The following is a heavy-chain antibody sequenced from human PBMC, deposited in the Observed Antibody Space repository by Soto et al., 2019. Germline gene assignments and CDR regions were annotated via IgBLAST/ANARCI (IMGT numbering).Heavy chain of an antibody. CDR2: IIPLLDIT. J-gene: IGHJ4*02. D-gene: IGHD5-12*01. CDR3: ARDSPIGSAFSGYDAIDY. V-gene: IGHV1-69*08. Sequence: QVQLVQSGAEVKKPGSSVKVSCKASGGAFTNDIITWVRQAPGQGLEWVGRIIPLLDITNYAQKFQRRVTITADKSSSTAFMELNSLISEDTAVYYCARDSPIGSAFSGYDAIDYWGQGTLVTVSS. CDR1: GGAFTNDI.